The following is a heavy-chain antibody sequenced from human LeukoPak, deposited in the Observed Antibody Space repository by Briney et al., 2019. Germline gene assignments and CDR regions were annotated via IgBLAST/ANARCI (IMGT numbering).Heavy chain of an antibody. D-gene: IGHD2-2*01. CDR3: ARTGYCSSTSCYLDY. CDR2: IYTGGST. J-gene: IGHJ4*02. V-gene: IGHV4-61*02. Sequence: SETLSLTCTVSGGSISSGSYYWSWIRQPAGKGLEWIGRIYTGGSTNYNPSLKSRVTISVDTSKNQFSLKLSSVTAADTAVYYCARTGYCSSTSCYLDYWGQGTLVTVSS. CDR1: GGSISSGSYY.